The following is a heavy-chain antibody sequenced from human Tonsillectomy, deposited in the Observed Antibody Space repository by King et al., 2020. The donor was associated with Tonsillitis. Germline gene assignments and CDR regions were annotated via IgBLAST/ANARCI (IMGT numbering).Heavy chain of an antibody. Sequence: VQLVESGGGLVQPGRSLRLSCAASGFTFKDYGMHWVRQGPGKGLEWVSGINGNSGSRVYADSVKGRFTISRDNAKNSLYLQMNSLRAEDTALYYCAKDDCSGGSCYSPFDYGGQGTLVTVSS. V-gene: IGHV3-9*01. CDR1: GFTFKDYG. D-gene: IGHD2-15*01. CDR3: AKDDCSGGSCYSPFDY. CDR2: INGNSGSR. J-gene: IGHJ4*02.